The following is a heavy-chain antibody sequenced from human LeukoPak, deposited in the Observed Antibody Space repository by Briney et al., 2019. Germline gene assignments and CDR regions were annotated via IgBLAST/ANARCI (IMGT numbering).Heavy chain of an antibody. D-gene: IGHD3-3*01. Sequence: SGGSLRLSCAAFGFTFSSYRMHWVRQAPGKGLVWVTFIRYDGSNKYYADSVKGRFTISRDNSKNTLYLQMNSLRAEDTAVYYCAKGSKEVLFTRDHYRDVWGKGTTVTISS. CDR1: GFTFSSYR. CDR3: AKGSKEVLFTRDHYRDV. V-gene: IGHV3-30*02. CDR2: IRYDGSNK. J-gene: IGHJ6*03.